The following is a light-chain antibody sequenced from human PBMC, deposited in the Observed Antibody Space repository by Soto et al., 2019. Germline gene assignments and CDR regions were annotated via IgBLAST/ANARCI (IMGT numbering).Light chain of an antibody. V-gene: IGLV2-23*01. CDR1: SSDVGSYNL. J-gene: IGLJ1*01. CDR3: CSYAGSSPSYV. CDR2: EGS. Sequence: QSVLTQPASVSGSPGQSITISCTGTSSDVGSYNLVSWYQQHPGKAPKLMIYEGSKRPSGVSNRFSGSKSGNTASLTISGLQAEDEDDYYCCSYAGSSPSYVFGTGTKVTVL.